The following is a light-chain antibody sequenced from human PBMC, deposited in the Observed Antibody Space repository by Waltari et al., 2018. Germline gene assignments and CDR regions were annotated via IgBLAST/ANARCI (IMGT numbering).Light chain of an antibody. CDR1: QSISNDY. CDR3: QQYDSSTT. Sequence: DIVLTQSPGTLSLSPGERATLSCRASQSISNDYLAWYQPKPGQAPRLLIYGASTRATGIPDRFSGSGSGTDFTLTISRLEPEDFAVYFCQQYDSSTTFGQGTKMDIK. V-gene: IGKV3-20*01. CDR2: GAS. J-gene: IGKJ1*01.